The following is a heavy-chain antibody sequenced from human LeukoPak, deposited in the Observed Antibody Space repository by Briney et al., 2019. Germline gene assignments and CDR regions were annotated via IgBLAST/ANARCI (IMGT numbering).Heavy chain of an antibody. CDR3: EAEGYCSGGSCYSSYYYYYGMDV. V-gene: IGHV1-18*01. D-gene: IGHD2-15*01. CDR2: ISAYNGNT. Sequence: ASVKVSCKASGYTFTSYGISWVRQAPGQGLEWMGWISAYNGNTNYAQKFQGRVTITADESTSTAYMELSSLRSEDTAVYYCEAEGYCSGGSCYSSYYYYYGMDVWGQGTTVTVSS. J-gene: IGHJ6*02. CDR1: GYTFTSYG.